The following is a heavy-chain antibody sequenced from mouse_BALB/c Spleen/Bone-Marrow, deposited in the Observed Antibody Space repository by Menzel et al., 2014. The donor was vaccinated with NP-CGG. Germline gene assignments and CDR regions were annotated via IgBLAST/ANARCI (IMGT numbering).Heavy chain of an antibody. CDR1: GFNIKDTY. V-gene: IGHV14-3*02. CDR3: ASYYYGSSLFAY. CDR2: IDPANGNT. J-gene: IGHJ3*01. Sequence: DVKLQESGAELVKPGASVKLSCTASGFNIKDTYMHWVKQRPEQGLEWIGRIDPANGNTKYDPKFQGKATITADTSSNTAYPQLSSLTSEDTAVYYCASYYYGSSLFAYWGQGTLVTVSA. D-gene: IGHD1-1*01.